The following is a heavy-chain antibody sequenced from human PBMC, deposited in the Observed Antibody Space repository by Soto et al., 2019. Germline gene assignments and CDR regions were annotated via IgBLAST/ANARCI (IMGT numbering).Heavy chain of an antibody. Sequence: GGSLRLSCAASGYTFSSYAMSWVRQAPGKGLEWVSAISGSGGSTYYADSVKGRFTISRDNSKNTLYLQMNSLRAEDTAVYYCAKLPDIARVESRHLHPPYFDYWGQGTLVTVSS. D-gene: IGHD5-12*01. J-gene: IGHJ4*02. V-gene: IGHV3-23*01. CDR1: GYTFSSYA. CDR3: AKLPDIARVESRHLHPPYFDY. CDR2: ISGSGGST.